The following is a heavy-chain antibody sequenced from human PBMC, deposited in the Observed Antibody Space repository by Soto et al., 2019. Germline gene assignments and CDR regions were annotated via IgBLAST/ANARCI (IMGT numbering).Heavy chain of an antibody. CDR3: AIPLSRLSGWYVEALDYYYGMDV. J-gene: IGHJ6*02. CDR2: ISGSGGST. CDR1: GFTFSSYA. V-gene: IGHV3-23*01. D-gene: IGHD6-19*01. Sequence: PGGSLRLSCAASGFTFSSYAMSWVRQAPGKGLEWVSAISGSGGSTYYADSVKGRFTISRDNSKNTLYLQMNSLRAEDTAVYYCAIPLSRLSGWYVEALDYYYGMDVWGQGTTVTVSS.